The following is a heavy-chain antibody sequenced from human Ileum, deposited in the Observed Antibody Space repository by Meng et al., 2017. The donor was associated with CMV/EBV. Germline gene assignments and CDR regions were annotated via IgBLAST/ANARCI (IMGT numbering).Heavy chain of an antibody. Sequence: GESLKISCAASGFTFSSYEMNWLRQAPGKGLEWVSLLSTSGRNIYYTDSVKGRFTISRDIAMNSLYLQMSSLRAEDTAVYYCSRYSTSNAFDLWGQGTLVTVSS. V-gene: IGHV3-48*03. J-gene: IGHJ3*01. CDR3: SRYSTSNAFDL. CDR1: GFTFSSYE. D-gene: IGHD6-13*01. CDR2: LSTSGRNI.